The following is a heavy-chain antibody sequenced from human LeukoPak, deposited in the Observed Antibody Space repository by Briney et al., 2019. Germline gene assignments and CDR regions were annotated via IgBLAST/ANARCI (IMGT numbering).Heavy chain of an antibody. J-gene: IGHJ6*03. Sequence: SETLSLTCAVYGGSFSGYYSSWIRQPPGKGLEWIGEINHSGSTNYNPSLKSRVTISVDTSKNQFSLKLSSVNAADTAVYYCARVAAAWYSHYYYYYMDGWGKGTTVTVSS. D-gene: IGHD6-13*01. CDR3: ARVAAAWYSHYYYYYMDG. CDR2: INHSGST. V-gene: IGHV4-34*01. CDR1: GGSFSGYY.